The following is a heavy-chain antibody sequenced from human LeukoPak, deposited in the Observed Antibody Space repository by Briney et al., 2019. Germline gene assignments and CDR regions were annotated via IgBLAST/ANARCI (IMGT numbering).Heavy chain of an antibody. CDR1: GFTYTNYW. CDR2: INPDATII. CDR3: AKDLSWNTADR. V-gene: IGHV3-74*01. J-gene: IGHJ5*02. Sequence: GGSLRLSCVASGFTYTNYWMHWFRQVSGKGPAWVSRINPDATIIDYADFVKGRFTISRDNAKNLLFLHMRGLRVDDTALYYCAKDLSWNTADRWGQGTLVTVSS. D-gene: IGHD1/OR15-1a*01.